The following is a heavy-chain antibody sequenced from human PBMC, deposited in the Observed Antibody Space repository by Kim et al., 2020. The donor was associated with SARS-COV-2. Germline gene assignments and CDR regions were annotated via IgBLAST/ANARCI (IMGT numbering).Heavy chain of an antibody. D-gene: IGHD2-15*01. Sequence: SFQGKVTISADKSNSTAYLQWSSLKASDTAMYYCARRYCSGGSCYNGMDVWGQGTTVTVSS. CDR3: ARRYCSGGSCYNGMDV. J-gene: IGHJ6*02. V-gene: IGHV5-51*01.